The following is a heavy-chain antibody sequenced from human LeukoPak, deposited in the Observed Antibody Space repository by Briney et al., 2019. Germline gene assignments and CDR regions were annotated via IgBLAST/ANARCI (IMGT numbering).Heavy chain of an antibody. CDR1: GYTFTGYY. J-gene: IGHJ5*02. Sequence: ASVKVSCKASGYTFTGYYMHWVRQAPGQGLEWMGWINPNSVGTNYAQKFQGWVTMTRDTSISTAYMELSRLRSDDTAVYYCARVRSSSPYNWFDPWGQGSLVTVSS. V-gene: IGHV1-2*04. CDR3: ARVRSSSPYNWFDP. D-gene: IGHD6-13*01. CDR2: INPNSVGT.